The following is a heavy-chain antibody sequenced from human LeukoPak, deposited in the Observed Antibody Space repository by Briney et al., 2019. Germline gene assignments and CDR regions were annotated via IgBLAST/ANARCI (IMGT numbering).Heavy chain of an antibody. CDR2: INPNNGGT. CDR1: GYTFTAYY. CDR3: AIPGGSRRGYNWFDP. V-gene: IGHV1-2*02. Sequence: ASVKVSCKASGYTFTAYYMHWVRQAPGQGLEWMGWINPNNGGTNYAQKFQGRVTITADESTSTAYMELSSLRSEDTAVYYCAIPGGSRRGYNWFDPWGQGTLVTVSS. J-gene: IGHJ5*02. D-gene: IGHD2-15*01.